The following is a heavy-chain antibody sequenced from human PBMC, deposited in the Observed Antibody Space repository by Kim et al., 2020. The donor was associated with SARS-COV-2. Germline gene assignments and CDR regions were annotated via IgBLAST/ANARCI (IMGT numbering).Heavy chain of an antibody. Sequence: YSQKFQGRGTITRDTSASTAYMEVSSLTSEDTAVYYCARRSGGYYSAGDYWGQGTLVTVSS. D-gene: IGHD2-21*01. V-gene: IGHV1-3*01. J-gene: IGHJ4*02. CDR3: ARRSGGYYSAGDY.